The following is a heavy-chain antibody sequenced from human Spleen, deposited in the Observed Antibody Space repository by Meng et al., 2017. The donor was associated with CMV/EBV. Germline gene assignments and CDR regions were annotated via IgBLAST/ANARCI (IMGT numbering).Heavy chain of an antibody. J-gene: IGHJ1*01. Sequence: GTFCSDPFTCGRQAAGQGLEWMGGIIPILGIANYAQKFQGRVTITADKSTSTAYMELSNLRSEDTAVYYCARGPIAAAGTGYFQHWGQGTLVTVSS. CDR1: GTFCSDP. V-gene: IGHV1-69*10. D-gene: IGHD6-13*01. CDR2: IIPILGIA. CDR3: ARGPIAAAGTGYFQH.